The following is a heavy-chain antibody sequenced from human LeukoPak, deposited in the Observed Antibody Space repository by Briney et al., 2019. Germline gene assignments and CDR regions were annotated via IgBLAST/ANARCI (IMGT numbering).Heavy chain of an antibody. CDR1: GFTFSSYW. Sequence: PGGSLRLSCAASGFTFSSYWMSWVRQAPGKGLECVANIKQDGSEKYYVDSVKGRFTISRDNAKNSLFLQMDSLRAEDTAVYYCARDLAGHYYGSGSSFDYWGQGTLVTVS. V-gene: IGHV3-7*01. CDR2: IKQDGSEK. D-gene: IGHD3-10*01. J-gene: IGHJ4*02. CDR3: ARDLAGHYYGSGSSFDY.